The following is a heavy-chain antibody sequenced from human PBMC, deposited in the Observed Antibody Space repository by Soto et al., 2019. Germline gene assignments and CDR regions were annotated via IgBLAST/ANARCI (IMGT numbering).Heavy chain of an antibody. J-gene: IGHJ6*02. D-gene: IGHD7-27*01. Sequence: QVQVVQSGVEVRRPVSSVKVSCKASGDTFKNCVISWVRQAPGQGLEWMGGIIPLFGTTDFAQRFQGILTITTDESTTTAYMELSRLRSEDTATYYCAAELGFVTLFVVWCHGTTFIVSS. V-gene: IGHV1-69*01. CDR3: AAELGFVTLFVV. CDR1: GDTFKNCV. CDR2: IIPLFGTT.